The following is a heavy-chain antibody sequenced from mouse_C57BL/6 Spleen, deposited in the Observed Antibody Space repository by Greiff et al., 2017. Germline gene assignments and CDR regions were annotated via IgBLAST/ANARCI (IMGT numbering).Heavy chain of an antibody. D-gene: IGHD1-1*01. Sequence: EVKLMESGGGLVKPGGSLKLSCAASGFTFSSYAMSWVRQTPEKRLEWVATISDGGSYTYYPDNVKGRFTISRDNAKNNLYLQMSHLKSEDTAMYYCARERSASYGSSQGYFDYWGQGTTLTVSS. CDR2: ISDGGSYT. V-gene: IGHV5-4*01. CDR1: GFTFSSYA. CDR3: ARERSASYGSSQGYFDY. J-gene: IGHJ2*01.